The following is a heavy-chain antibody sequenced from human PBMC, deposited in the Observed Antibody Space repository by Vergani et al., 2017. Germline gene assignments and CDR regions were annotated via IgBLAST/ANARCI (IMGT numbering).Heavy chain of an antibody. J-gene: IGHJ6*02. CDR3: AKRAQRSGSGSYEDV. CDR1: GFTFSSYA. D-gene: IGHD3-10*01. CDR2: ISGSGGST. V-gene: IGHV3-23*01. Sequence: EVQLLESGGGLVQPGGSLRLSCAASGFTFSSYAMSCVRQAPGKGLGCVSAISGSGGSTYYADSVKGRFTIYRDNSTNTLYLQMNSLRAEDTAVYYCAKRAQRSGSGSYEDVWGQGTTVTVSS.